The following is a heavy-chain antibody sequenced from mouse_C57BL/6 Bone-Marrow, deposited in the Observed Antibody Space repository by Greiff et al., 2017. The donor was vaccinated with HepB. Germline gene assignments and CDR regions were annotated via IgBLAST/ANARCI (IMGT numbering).Heavy chain of an antibody. V-gene: IGHV1-82*01. CDR2: IYPGDGDT. CDR3: ARNYDYGRRDWCAMDY. D-gene: IGHD2-4*01. CDR1: GYAFSSSW. J-gene: IGHJ4*01. Sequence: VQLQQSGPELVKPGASVKISCKASGYAFSSSWMNWVKQRPGKGLEWIGRIYPGDGDTNYNGKFKGKATLTADKSSSTAYMQLSSLTSEDSAVYFCARNYDYGRRDWCAMDYWGQGTSVTVSS.